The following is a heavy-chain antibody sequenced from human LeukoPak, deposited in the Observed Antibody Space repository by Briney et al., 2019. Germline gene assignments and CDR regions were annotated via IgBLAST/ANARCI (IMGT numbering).Heavy chain of an antibody. Sequence: GGSLRLSCAASGFTFSSYWMNWARQAPGKGLEWVANIKQDGSEKYYVDSVKGRSTISRDNAKNSLYLQMNSLRAEDTAVYYCARESYYYDSSGYLTYYFDYWGQGTLVTVSS. CDR3: ARESYYYDSSGYLTYYFDY. J-gene: IGHJ4*02. CDR2: IKQDGSEK. V-gene: IGHV3-7*03. D-gene: IGHD3-22*01. CDR1: GFTFSSYW.